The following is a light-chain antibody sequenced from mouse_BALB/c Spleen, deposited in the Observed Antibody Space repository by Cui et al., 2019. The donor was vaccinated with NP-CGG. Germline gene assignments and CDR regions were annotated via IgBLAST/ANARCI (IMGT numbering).Light chain of an antibody. Sequence: QAVVTQESALTTSPGDTVTLTCRSSTGAVTTSNYANWVQEKPDHLFTGLIGGTNNRAPGVPARFSGSLIGDKAALIITGAQTEDEAIYFCALWYSNHWVFGGGTKLTVL. CDR3: ALWYSNHWV. CDR2: GTN. CDR1: TGAVTTSNY. V-gene: IGLV1*01. J-gene: IGLJ1*01.